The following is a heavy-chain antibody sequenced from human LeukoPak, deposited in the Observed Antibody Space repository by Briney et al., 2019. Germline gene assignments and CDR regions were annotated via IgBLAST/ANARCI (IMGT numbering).Heavy chain of an antibody. Sequence: GGSLRLSCAASGFIFSSYAMSWVRQAPGKGLEWVSTISGSGGSTYYADSVKGRFTISRDNSKNTLYLQMNSLRGEDTAFYYCAKLVGATMTSDYWGQGTLVTVSS. CDR3: AKLVGATMTSDY. D-gene: IGHD1-26*01. CDR1: GFIFSSYA. J-gene: IGHJ4*02. V-gene: IGHV3-23*01. CDR2: ISGSGGST.